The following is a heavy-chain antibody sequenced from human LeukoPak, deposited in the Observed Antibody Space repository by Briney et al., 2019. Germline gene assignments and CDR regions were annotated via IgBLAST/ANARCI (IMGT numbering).Heavy chain of an antibody. D-gene: IGHD6-19*01. CDR1: GFTLDDYG. J-gene: IGHJ4*02. V-gene: IGHV3-20*04. CDR2: INWNGGST. Sequence: GGSLRLSCAASGFTLDDYGMSWVRQAPGKGLEWVSGINWNGGSTGYADSVKGRFTISRDNSKNTLYLQMNSLRAEDTAVYYCAKVGGWEYFDYWGQGTLVTVSS. CDR3: AKVGGWEYFDY.